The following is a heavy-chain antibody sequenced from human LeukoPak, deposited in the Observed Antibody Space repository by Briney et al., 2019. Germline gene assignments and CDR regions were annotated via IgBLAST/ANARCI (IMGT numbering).Heavy chain of an antibody. J-gene: IGHJ5*02. CDR3: ARDYRIAAAGTDWFDP. CDR2: IIPIFGTA. CDR1: GGTFSSYA. D-gene: IGHD6-13*01. Sequence: SVKVSCKASGGTFSSYAISWVRQAPGQGLEWMGGIIPIFGTANYAQKFQGRVTITADESTSTAYMELSSLRSEDTAVYYCARDYRIAAAGTDWFDPWGQGTLVTVSS. V-gene: IGHV1-69*01.